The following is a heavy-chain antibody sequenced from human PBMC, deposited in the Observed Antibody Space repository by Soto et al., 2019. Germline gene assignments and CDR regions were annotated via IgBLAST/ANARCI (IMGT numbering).Heavy chain of an antibody. CDR3: ARVGYCSSTSCYAFDY. CDR1: GGSIRSSNW. V-gene: IGHV4-4*02. D-gene: IGHD2-2*01. CDR2: IYHSGST. Sequence: SVTLSLTCAVSGGSIRSSNWWSWVRQPPGKGLEWIGEIYHSGSTNYNPSLKSRVTISVDKSKNQFSLKLSSVTAADTAVYYCARVGYCSSTSCYAFDYWGQGTLVTVSS. J-gene: IGHJ4*02.